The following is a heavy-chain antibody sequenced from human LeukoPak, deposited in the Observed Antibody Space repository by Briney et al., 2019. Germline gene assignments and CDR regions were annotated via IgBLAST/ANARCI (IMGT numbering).Heavy chain of an antibody. Sequence: SEPLSLTCTVSGGPISSYYWSWIRQPAGKGLEWIGRIYTSGSTNYNPALKSRVTMSVDTSKNQFSLKLSSVTAADTAVYYCARSARLVPAAMMDVWGQGTTVTVSS. CDR2: IYTSGST. J-gene: IGHJ6*02. D-gene: IGHD2-2*01. CDR3: ARSARLVPAAMMDV. V-gene: IGHV4-4*07. CDR1: GGPISSYY.